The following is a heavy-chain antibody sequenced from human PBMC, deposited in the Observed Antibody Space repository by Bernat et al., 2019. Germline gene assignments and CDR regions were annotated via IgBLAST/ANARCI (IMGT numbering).Heavy chain of an antibody. D-gene: IGHD2-8*02. Sequence: EVQLVESGGGLVQPGGSLRLSCAASGFTFSSYWMSWVRQSPRKGLEWVANIKGDGSEKYYVDSVKGRFTISRDNAKNSLYLQMNSLRAEDTAVYFCARDAGGLEDYFDNWGQGTLVTVSS. CDR1: GFTFSSYW. V-gene: IGHV3-7*04. CDR2: IKGDGSEK. J-gene: IGHJ4*02. CDR3: ARDAGGLEDYFDN.